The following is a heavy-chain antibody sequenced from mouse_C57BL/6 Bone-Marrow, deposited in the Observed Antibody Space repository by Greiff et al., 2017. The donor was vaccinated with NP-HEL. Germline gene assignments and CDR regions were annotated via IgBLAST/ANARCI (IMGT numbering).Heavy chain of an antibody. CDR1: GYSITSGYD. Sequence: VQLKESGPGMVKPSQSLSLTCTVTGYSITSGYDWHWIRHFPGNKLEWMGYISYSGSTNYNPSLKSRISITHDTSKNHFFLKLNSVTTEDTATYYCARVYGSSYWYFDVWGTGTTVTVSS. V-gene: IGHV3-1*01. D-gene: IGHD1-1*01. CDR3: ARVYGSSYWYFDV. J-gene: IGHJ1*03. CDR2: ISYSGST.